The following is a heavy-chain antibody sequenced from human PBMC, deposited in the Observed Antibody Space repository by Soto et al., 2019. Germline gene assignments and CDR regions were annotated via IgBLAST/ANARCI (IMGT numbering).Heavy chain of an antibody. CDR3: ARVLGDGYNYAFDY. CDR2: IYSGGST. Sequence: GGSLRLSCAASGFTVSSNYMSWVRQAPGKGLEWVSVIYSGGSTYYADSVKGRFTISRDNSKNTLYLQMNSLRAEDTAVYYCARVLGDGYNYAFDYWGQGTLVTVSS. D-gene: IGHD5-12*01. J-gene: IGHJ4*02. V-gene: IGHV3-53*01. CDR1: GFTVSSNY.